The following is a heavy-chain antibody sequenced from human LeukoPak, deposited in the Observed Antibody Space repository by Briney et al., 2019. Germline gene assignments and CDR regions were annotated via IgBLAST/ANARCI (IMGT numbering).Heavy chain of an antibody. V-gene: IGHV3-64*01. CDR1: GFTFSSYA. D-gene: IGHD4-17*01. CDR3: ARGKDATVFDY. Sequence: GGSLRLSCAASGFTFSSYAMHWVRQAPGKGLEYVSAISSNGGSTYYANSVKGRFTISRDNSKNTLYLQMGSLRAEDMAVYYCARGKDATVFDYWGQGTLVTVSS. J-gene: IGHJ4*02. CDR2: ISSNGGST.